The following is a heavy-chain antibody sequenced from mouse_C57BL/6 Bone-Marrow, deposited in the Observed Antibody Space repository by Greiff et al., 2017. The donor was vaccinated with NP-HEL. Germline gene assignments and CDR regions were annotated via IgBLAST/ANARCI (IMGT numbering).Heavy chain of an antibody. V-gene: IGHV1-26*01. CDR3: ARQLRQRNYFDY. CDR2: INPNNGGT. CDR1: GYTFTDYY. D-gene: IGHD3-2*02. Sequence: VQLQQSGPELVKPGASVKISCKASGYTFTDYYMNWVKQSHGKSLEWIGDINPNNGGTSYNQKFKGKATLTVDTSSSTAYIELRSLTSEDSAGYYCARQLRQRNYFDYWGQGTTLTVSS. J-gene: IGHJ2*01.